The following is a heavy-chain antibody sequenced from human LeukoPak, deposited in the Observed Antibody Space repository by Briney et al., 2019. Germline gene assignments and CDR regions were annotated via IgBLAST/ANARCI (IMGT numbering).Heavy chain of an antibody. CDR2: ISYDGSNK. D-gene: IGHD1-26*01. Sequence: QSGGSLRLSCAASGFTFSSYAMHWVRQAPGKGLEWVAVISYDGSNKYYADSVKGRFTISRDNSKNTLYLQMNSLRAEDTAVYYCARDRNSGSWGYGAFDIWGQGTMVTVSS. J-gene: IGHJ3*02. CDR1: GFTFSSYA. CDR3: ARDRNSGSWGYGAFDI. V-gene: IGHV3-30-3*01.